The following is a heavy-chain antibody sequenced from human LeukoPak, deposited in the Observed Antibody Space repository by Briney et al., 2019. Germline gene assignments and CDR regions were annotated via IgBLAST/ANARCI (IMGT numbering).Heavy chain of an antibody. CDR1: GGTFSSYA. V-gene: IGHV1-69*13. J-gene: IGHJ4*02. D-gene: IGHD3-10*01. CDR2: IIPIFGTA. Sequence: SVKVSCKASGGTFSSYAISWVRQAPGQGLEWMGGIIPIFGTANYAQKFQGRVTITADESTSTAYMELSSLRSEDTAVYYCARVKNSITMVRGVVDYWGQGTLVTVSS. CDR3: ARVKNSITMVRGVVDY.